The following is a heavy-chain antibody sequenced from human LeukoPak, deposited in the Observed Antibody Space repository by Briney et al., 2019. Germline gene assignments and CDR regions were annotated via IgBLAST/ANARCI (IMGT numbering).Heavy chain of an antibody. Sequence: SETLPLTCTVSGGSISSYYWSWIRQPPGKGLEWIGYIYNSGSTNYNPSLKSRVTISVDTSKNQFSLKVSSVTAADTAVYYCARDRIRYCSGGSCYSSYAMDVWGKGTTVTVSS. V-gene: IGHV4-59*01. CDR1: GGSISSYY. CDR2: IYNSGST. CDR3: ARDRIRYCSGGSCYSSYAMDV. D-gene: IGHD2-15*01. J-gene: IGHJ6*04.